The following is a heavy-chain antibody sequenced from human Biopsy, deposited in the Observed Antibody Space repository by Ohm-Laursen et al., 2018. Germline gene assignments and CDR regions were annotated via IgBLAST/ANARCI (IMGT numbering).Heavy chain of an antibody. Sequence: LRLSCAASGFTFGHYAMHWVRQAPGKGLEWVSLIWYDGTNEDYADSVKGRFTISRDNSKNTLYLQINTLTLEDTAFYYCARGLSSGWYGYFDVWGRGTLVTVSS. CDR1: GFTFGHYA. CDR3: ARGLSSGWYGYFDV. CDR2: IWYDGTNE. V-gene: IGHV3-33*04. J-gene: IGHJ2*01. D-gene: IGHD6-19*01.